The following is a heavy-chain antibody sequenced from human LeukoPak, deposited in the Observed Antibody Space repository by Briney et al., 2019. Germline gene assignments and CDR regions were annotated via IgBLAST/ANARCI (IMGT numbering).Heavy chain of an antibody. V-gene: IGHV3-9*01. CDR1: GFTFDDYA. D-gene: IGHD3-3*01. CDR3: AKDTANRDFWSGYSDY. J-gene: IGHJ4*02. CDR2: ISWNSGSI. Sequence: SGRSLRLSCAASGFTFDDYAMHWVRQAPGKGLEWVSGISWNSGSIGYADSVKGRFTISRDNAKNSLYLQMNSLRAEDTAVYYCAKDTANRDFWSGYSDYWGQGTLVTVSS.